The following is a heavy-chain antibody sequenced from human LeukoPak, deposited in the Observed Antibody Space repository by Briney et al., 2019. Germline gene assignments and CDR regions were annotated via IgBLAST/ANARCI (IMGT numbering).Heavy chain of an antibody. CDR2: ISRNSDTV. D-gene: IGHD4-17*01. J-gene: IGHJ2*01. V-gene: IGHV3-9*01. CDR1: GFTFDDFA. Sequence: GGSLRLSCVASGFTFDDFAMHWVRQAPGKGLEWVSGISRNSDTVAYADSVKGRFTISRDNAKNSLYVQMNSLRLEDTALYYCAKVSGDYGDVGSKWYFDLWGRGTLVTVSS. CDR3: AKVSGDYGDVGSKWYFDL.